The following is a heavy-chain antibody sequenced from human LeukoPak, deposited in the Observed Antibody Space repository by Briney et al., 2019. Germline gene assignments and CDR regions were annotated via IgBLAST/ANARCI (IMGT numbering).Heavy chain of an antibody. CDR2: IRYDGSNK. CDR1: GFTFSNYD. D-gene: IGHD2-21*01. CDR3: AKDRGSCGGDCHDAFDI. Sequence: HPGGSLRLSCAASGFTFSNYDMHWVRQAPGKGLEWVVFIRYDGSNKYYADSVKGRFTISRDNSKNTLYLQMNSLRAEDTAVYYCAKDRGSCGGDCHDAFDIWGQGTMVTVSS. V-gene: IGHV3-30*02. J-gene: IGHJ3*02.